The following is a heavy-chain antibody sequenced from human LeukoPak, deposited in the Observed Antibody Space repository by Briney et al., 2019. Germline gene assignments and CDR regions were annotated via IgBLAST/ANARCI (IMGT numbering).Heavy chain of an antibody. J-gene: IGHJ4*02. CDR3: ARDSRNRRNLEFDY. CDR1: GFTFDDYA. D-gene: IGHD2/OR15-2a*01. CDR2: ISWNSGSI. V-gene: IGHV3-9*01. Sequence: PGGSLRLSCAASGFTFDDYAMHWVRQAPGKGLEWVSGISWNSGSIDYADSVKGRFTISRDNAKNSLYLQMNSLRAEDTAVYYCARDSRNRRNLEFDYWGQGTLVTVSS.